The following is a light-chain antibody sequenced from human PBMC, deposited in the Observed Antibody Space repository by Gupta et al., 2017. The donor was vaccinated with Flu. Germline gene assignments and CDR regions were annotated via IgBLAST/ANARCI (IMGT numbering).Light chain of an antibody. CDR3: QHYHKWPYA. CDR2: GAS. V-gene: IGKV3-15*01. Sequence: PAPLSSSPGEGVTLCCRANQSVSTNLSCYQQKLGQAPMLLFNGASTRAAGLPARFSGSGSGTDFTLTISSLQSEDFAVYYCQHYHKWPYAFGQGTKVDFK. CDR1: QSVSTN. J-gene: IGKJ2*01.